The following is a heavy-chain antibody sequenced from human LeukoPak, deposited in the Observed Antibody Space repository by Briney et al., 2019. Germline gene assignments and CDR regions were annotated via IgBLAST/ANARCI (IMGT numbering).Heavy chain of an antibody. V-gene: IGHV3-30*02. CDR3: ANGATAYSACPLHIGDY. CDR2: IRYDGSNE. J-gene: IGHJ4*02. Sequence: PGGSLRLSCAASGITFSRFGMHWVRQAPGKGLEWVAFIRYDGSNEYYADSVRGRSTISRDNSKNTLYVQMTSLRPEDTAVYFCANGATAYSACPLHIGDYWGQGTLVTVSS. CDR1: GITFSRFG. D-gene: IGHD4-11*01.